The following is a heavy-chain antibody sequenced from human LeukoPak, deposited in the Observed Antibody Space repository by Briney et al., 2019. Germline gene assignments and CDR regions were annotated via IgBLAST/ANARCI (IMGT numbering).Heavy chain of an antibody. V-gene: IGHV3-30-3*01. Sequence: GGSLRLSCAASGFTFSSYAMHWVRQAPGKGLEWVAVLSYDGSNKYYADSVKGRFTISRDNSKNTLYLQMNSLRAEDTAVYYCASPSYYDFWSGYSIYYYYYYMDVWGKGTTVTVSS. D-gene: IGHD3-3*01. CDR1: GFTFSSYA. CDR2: LSYDGSNK. CDR3: ASPSYYDFWSGYSIYYYYYYMDV. J-gene: IGHJ6*03.